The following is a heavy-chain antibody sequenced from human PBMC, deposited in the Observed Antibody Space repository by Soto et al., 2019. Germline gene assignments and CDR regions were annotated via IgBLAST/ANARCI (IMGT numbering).Heavy chain of an antibody. CDR2: TYYRSRWFN. CDR1: GDRVSNNNAG. CDR3: ARDLEDPVAVPAATNLHFYGMDV. Sequence: PXQALSLTFAISGDRVSNNNAGCNLIRQSPSRGLEWLGRTYYRSRWFNDYAVSVKSRITITPDTSKNQLSLQLNSATPEDTAVYFCARDLEDPVAVPAATNLHFYGMDVWGQGTTVTVSS. J-gene: IGHJ6*02. D-gene: IGHD2-2*01. V-gene: IGHV6-1*01.